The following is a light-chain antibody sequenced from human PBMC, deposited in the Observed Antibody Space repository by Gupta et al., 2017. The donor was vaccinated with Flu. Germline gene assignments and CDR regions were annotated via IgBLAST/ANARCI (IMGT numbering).Light chain of an antibody. CDR1: ALAKQY. CDR2: KDS. V-gene: IGLV3-25*02. CDR3: QSADRSGYSFV. J-gene: IGLJ1*01. Sequence: SYELTQPPSVSVSPGQSATITCSGDALAKQYASWYQQRPGQAPVLVIYKDSERPSEIPERFTGSSSGTTVTLTISGAQAEEEADYYCQSADRSGYSFVFGSGTKVTV.